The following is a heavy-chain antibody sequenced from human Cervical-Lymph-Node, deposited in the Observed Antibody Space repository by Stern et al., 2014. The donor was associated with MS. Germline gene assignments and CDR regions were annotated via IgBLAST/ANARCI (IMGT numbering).Heavy chain of an antibody. J-gene: IGHJ5*02. D-gene: IGHD3-9*01. CDR1: GGSIINGDNY. V-gene: IGHV4-30-4*01. CDR2: IYYSGST. Sequence: QLQLQESGPGLVKPSQTLSLTCSVSGGSIINGDNYWSWIRQSPGKGLEWIGNIYYSGSTSYNPSLKSRLIISIDTSNNQFSLKLSSVTAADTAVYYCARVPYHDVLTGASWFDPWGQGTLVTVSS. CDR3: ARVPYHDVLTGASWFDP.